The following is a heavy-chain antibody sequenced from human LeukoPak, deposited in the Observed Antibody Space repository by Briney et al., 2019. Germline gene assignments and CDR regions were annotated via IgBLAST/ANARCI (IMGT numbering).Heavy chain of an antibody. Sequence: PGGSLRLSCAASGFTFSSCDMNWVRQAPGKGLEWVSFITRSGNTQYYADSVKGRFTISRDNAKNSLYLQMNSLRAEDTAVYYCARERTSSGYYYLDYWGQGTLVTVPS. J-gene: IGHJ4*02. CDR3: ARERTSSGYYYLDY. D-gene: IGHD3-22*01. CDR1: GFTFSSCD. V-gene: IGHV3-48*03. CDR2: ITRSGNTQ.